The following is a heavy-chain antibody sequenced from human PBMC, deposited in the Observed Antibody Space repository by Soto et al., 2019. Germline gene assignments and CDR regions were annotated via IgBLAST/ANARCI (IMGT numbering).Heavy chain of an antibody. V-gene: IGHV1-69*06. CDR2: IIPIFGTA. D-gene: IGHD6-13*01. CDR1: GGTFSSYA. J-gene: IGHJ6*02. CDR3: ARGGYSRTAGVIYYYYGMDV. Sequence: SVKVSCKASGGTFSSYAISWVRQAPGQGLEWMGGIIPIFGTANYAQKFQGRVTITADKSTSTAYMELSSLRSEDTAVYYCARGGYSRTAGVIYYYYGMDVWGQGTTVTVSS.